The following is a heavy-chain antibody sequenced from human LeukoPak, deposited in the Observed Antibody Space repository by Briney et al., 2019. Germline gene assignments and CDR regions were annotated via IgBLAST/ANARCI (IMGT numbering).Heavy chain of an antibody. CDR3: ARDVWGSSYLLGY. D-gene: IGHD6-13*01. CDR2: INPSGGST. V-gene: IGHV1-46*01. CDR1: GYTFTGDY. J-gene: IGHJ4*02. Sequence: ASVKVSCKASGYTFTGDYMHWVRQAPGQGLEWMGIINPSGGSTSYAHKFQGRVTMTRDTSTSTVYMELSSLRSEDTAVFYCARDVWGSSYLLGYWGQGTPVTVSS.